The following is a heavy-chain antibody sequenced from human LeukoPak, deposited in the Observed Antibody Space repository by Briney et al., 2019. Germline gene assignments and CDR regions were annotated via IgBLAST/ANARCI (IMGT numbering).Heavy chain of an antibody. CDR2: INPNSGGT. V-gene: IGHV1-2*04. CDR3: AREVRGITMVRGVHPFDY. Sequence: ASVKVSCKASGYTFTGYYMHWVRQAPGQGLEWMGWINPNSGGTNYAQKFQGWVTMTRDTSISTAYMELSRLRSDDTAVYYCAREVRGITMVRGVHPFDYWGQGTLVTVSS. CDR1: GYTFTGYY. D-gene: IGHD3-10*01. J-gene: IGHJ4*02.